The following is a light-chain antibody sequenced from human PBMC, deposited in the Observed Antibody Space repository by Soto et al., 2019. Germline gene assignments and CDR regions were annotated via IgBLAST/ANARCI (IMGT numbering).Light chain of an antibody. Sequence: DIQMTQSPSSLSASVGDRVTITCRASQSIGNYLNWYQQKPGKAPKLLMYAASTLQTGVPSRVGGSGSETEFPLTISSMQPEDFATYYCQQNSVSPPWTFGQGTKVEIK. V-gene: IGKV1-39*01. CDR2: AAS. CDR1: QSIGNY. CDR3: QQNSVSPPWT. J-gene: IGKJ1*01.